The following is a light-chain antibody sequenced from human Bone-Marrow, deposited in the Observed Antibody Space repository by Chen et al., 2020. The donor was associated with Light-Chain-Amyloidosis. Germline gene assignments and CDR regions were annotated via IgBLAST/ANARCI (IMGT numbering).Light chain of an antibody. CDR2: GAS. CDR1: QSISKNY. Sequence: ELFLTQSPGTLSLSPGERVTLSCRASQSISKNYVAWYQQRRGQAPRLLIYGASNRATGIPDRFSGSGSGTDFTLTISELEPEDFAVYYCQQYGTSPDYTFGQGTRLEIK. V-gene: IGKV3-20*01. CDR3: QQYGTSPDYT. J-gene: IGKJ2*01.